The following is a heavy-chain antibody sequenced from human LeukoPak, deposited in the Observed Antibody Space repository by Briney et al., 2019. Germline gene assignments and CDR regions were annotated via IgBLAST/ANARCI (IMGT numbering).Heavy chain of an antibody. D-gene: IGHD3-16*02. V-gene: IGHV4-34*01. CDR3: ARPRDYDYVWGSYRHDAFDI. CDR1: GGSFSGYY. CDR2: IYYSGST. Sequence: PPETLSLTCAVYGGSFSGYYWSWIRQPPGKGLEWIGSIYYSGSTYYNPSLKSRVTISVDTSKNQFSLKLSSVTAADTAVYYCARPRDYDYVWGSYRHDAFDIWGQGTMVTVSS. J-gene: IGHJ3*02.